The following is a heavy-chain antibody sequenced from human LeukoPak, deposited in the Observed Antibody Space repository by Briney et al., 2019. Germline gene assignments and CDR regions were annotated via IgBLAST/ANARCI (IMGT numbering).Heavy chain of an antibody. CDR3: ARDSYDFWSAPYPYNYYYMDV. CDR1: GGSISSYY. J-gene: IGHJ6*03. V-gene: IGHV4-59*01. Sequence: PSETLSLTCTVSGGSISSYYWSWIRQPPGKGLEWIGYIYYSGSTNYNPSLKSRVTISVDTSKNQFSLKLSSVTAADTAVYYCARDSYDFWSAPYPYNYYYMDVWGKGTTVTVSS. D-gene: IGHD3-3*01. CDR2: IYYSGST.